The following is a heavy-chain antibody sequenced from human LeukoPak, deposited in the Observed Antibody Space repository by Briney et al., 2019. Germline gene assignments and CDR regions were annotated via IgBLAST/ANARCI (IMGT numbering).Heavy chain of an antibody. CDR3: AKDSWYYYGSGSYVEY. CDR1: GFTFSSYA. CDR2: ISYDGSNK. D-gene: IGHD3-10*01. J-gene: IGHJ4*02. Sequence: PGGSLRLSCAASGFTFSSYAMNWVRQAPGKGLEGVAVISYDGSNKYFADSVKGRFTISRDNSMNTLYLEMNSLEAEDTAVYYCAKDSWYYYGSGSYVEYWGQGTLVIVSS. V-gene: IGHV3-30*18.